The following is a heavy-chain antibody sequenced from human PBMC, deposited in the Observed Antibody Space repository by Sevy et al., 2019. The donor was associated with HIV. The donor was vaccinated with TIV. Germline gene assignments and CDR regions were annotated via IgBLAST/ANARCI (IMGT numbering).Heavy chain of an antibody. J-gene: IGHJ4*02. CDR2: ISSGGGNI. V-gene: IGHV3-11*04. Sequence: GGSLRLSCAASGFTFSEYYMSWIRQAPGKGLEWVSYISSGGGNIYYADSVKGRFTISRDNTKNSVFLQMNSLRAEDTALYYCARAGKGYYYFDYWGQGTLVTVSS. CDR1: GFTFSEYY. CDR3: ARAGKGYYYFDY. D-gene: IGHD2-15*01.